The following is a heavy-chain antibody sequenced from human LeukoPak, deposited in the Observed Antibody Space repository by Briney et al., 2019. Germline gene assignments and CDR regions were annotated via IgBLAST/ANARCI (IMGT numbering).Heavy chain of an antibody. D-gene: IGHD6-13*01. Sequence: GASVKVSCKASGYTFTTYEINWVRQATGQGLEWMGWMNPNSGYTDYAQKFQGRVSMTRNTSLSTAYMELRSLRSDDTAVYYCARVGRPRYSSSWNYYYMDVWGKGTTVTVSS. CDR3: ARVGRPRYSSSWNYYYMDV. CDR1: GYTFTTYE. CDR2: MNPNSGYT. V-gene: IGHV1-8*01. J-gene: IGHJ6*03.